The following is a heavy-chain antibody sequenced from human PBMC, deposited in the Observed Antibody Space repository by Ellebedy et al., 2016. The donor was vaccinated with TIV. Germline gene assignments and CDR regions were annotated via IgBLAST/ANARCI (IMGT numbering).Heavy chain of an antibody. CDR1: GFTFSSYA. CDR2: ISGSGGST. Sequence: GGSLRFSXAASGFTFSSYAMSWVRQAPGKGLEWVSGISGSGGSTYYAESVKGRVTISRDNSKKTLYLQMSGLRGEDTAVYYCAKDGGGWWDGLHKYYFDYWGQGALVTVSS. V-gene: IGHV3-23*01. D-gene: IGHD6-19*01. J-gene: IGHJ4*02. CDR3: AKDGGGWWDGLHKYYFDY.